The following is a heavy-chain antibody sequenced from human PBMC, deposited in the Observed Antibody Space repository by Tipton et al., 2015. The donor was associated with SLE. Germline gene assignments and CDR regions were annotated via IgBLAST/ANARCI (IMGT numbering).Heavy chain of an antibody. Sequence: TLSLTCTVSGGSIGSSYWCWIRQSPGKGLEWIGYINYSGGTNYNPSLKSRVTISVDTSKNQFSLMLTSVTAADTAVYYCARGLSQDNWGQGTLVTVSS. CDR1: GGSIGSSY. CDR3: ARGLSQDN. J-gene: IGHJ4*02. CDR2: INYSGGT. V-gene: IGHV4-59*01.